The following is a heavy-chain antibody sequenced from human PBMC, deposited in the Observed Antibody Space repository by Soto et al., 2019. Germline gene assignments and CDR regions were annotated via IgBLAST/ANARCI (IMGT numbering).Heavy chain of an antibody. V-gene: IGHV3-23*01. J-gene: IGHJ4*02. CDR3: TQSRSAMIYYFDF. D-gene: IGHD3-22*01. CDR2: ISATGVKT. CDR1: GFTFSNYA. Sequence: EVQVLESGGGLVQPGGSLRLSCAASGFTFSNYAMNWVRQAPGKGLEWVSGISATGVKTYSADSVKGRFTMSRDNSKDTVYLEMNILRAEDTAVYYCTQSRSAMIYYFDFWGLGALVTVSS.